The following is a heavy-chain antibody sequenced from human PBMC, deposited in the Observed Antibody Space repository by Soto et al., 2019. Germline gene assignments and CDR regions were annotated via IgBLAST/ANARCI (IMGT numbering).Heavy chain of an antibody. CDR2: MNTNNGNT. CDR1: GYTFTSYD. J-gene: IGHJ6*02. Sequence: ASVKVSCKASGYTFTSYDINWVRQATGQGLEWMGWMNTNNGNTGYAQNFQGRVTMTRDTSTSIAYLDLRSLTSDDTAVYYCARYLHGFGMDVWRQGTTVTVYS. V-gene: IGHV1-8*01. CDR3: ARYLHGFGMDV.